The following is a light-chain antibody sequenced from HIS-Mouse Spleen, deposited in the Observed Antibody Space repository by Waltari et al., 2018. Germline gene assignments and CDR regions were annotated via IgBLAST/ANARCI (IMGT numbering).Light chain of an antibody. V-gene: IGKV3-20*01. CDR2: GAS. CDR3: QQYGSSSWT. J-gene: IGKJ1*01. CDR1: QRVSSSY. Sequence: EIVLTQSPGTPSLSPGERATLSCRASQRVSSSYLAWYQQKPGQAPRLLIYGASSRATGIPDRFSGSGSGTDFTLTISRLEPEDFAVYYCQQYGSSSWTFGQGTKVEIK.